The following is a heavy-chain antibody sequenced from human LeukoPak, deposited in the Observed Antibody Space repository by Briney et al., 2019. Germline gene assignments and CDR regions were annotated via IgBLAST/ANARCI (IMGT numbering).Heavy chain of an antibody. V-gene: IGHV3-7*01. Sequence: GGSLRLSCAASGFTFTTYWMSWVRQAPGKGLEWVANINHDGTEKFYVDSVKGRFTISRDNAKNSLFLQMNSLRVEDTAVYYCGKVAKYYYGSETYYFFEHWGQGTTVTASS. CDR1: GFTFTTYW. D-gene: IGHD3-10*01. J-gene: IGHJ6*02. CDR2: INHDGTEK. CDR3: GKVAKYYYGSETYYFFEH.